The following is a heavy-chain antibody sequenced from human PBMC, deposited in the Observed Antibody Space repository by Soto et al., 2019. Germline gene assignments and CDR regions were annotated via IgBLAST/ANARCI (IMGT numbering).Heavy chain of an antibody. J-gene: IGHJ4*02. Sequence: SETLSLTCAVYGGSFSGYYWSWIRQPPGKGLEWIGEINHSGSTNYNPSLKSRVTISVDTSKNQFSLKLSSVTAADTAVYYCASHTTVPPYYFDYWGQGTLVTVSS. V-gene: IGHV4-34*01. D-gene: IGHD1-1*01. CDR3: ASHTTVPPYYFDY. CDR2: INHSGST. CDR1: GGSFSGYY.